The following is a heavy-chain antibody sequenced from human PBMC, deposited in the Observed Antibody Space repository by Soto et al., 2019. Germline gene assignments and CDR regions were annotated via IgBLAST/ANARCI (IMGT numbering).Heavy chain of an antibody. CDR3: ARDPGDIVVVPAAP. CDR1: GGTFSSYT. D-gene: IGHD2-2*01. J-gene: IGHJ5*02. Sequence: QVQLVQSGSEVKKPGSSVKVSCKASGGTFSSYTISWVRQAPGQGLEWMGRIIPILGIANYEQKFQGRVTITADTATSTAYMELSSLRSEDTAVYYCARDPGDIVVVPAAPWGQGTLVTVSS. CDR2: IIPILGIA. V-gene: IGHV1-69*08.